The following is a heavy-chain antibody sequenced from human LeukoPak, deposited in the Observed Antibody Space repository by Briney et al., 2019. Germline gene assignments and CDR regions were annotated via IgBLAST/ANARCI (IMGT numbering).Heavy chain of an antibody. D-gene: IGHD5-24*01. Sequence: GGSLRLSCAASGFTFSSYEMNWVRQAPGKGLEWVSYISSSGSTIYYADSVKGRFTISRDNAKNSLYLQMDNLRVDDTAVYYCARGDDIGKHPTRAFYFDNWGQGTLVTVSS. J-gene: IGHJ4*02. CDR1: GFTFSSYE. V-gene: IGHV3-48*03. CDR2: ISSSGSTI. CDR3: ARGDDIGKHPTRAFYFDN.